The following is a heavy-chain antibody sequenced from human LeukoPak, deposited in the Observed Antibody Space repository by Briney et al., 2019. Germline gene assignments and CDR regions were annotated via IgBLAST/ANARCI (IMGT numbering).Heavy chain of an antibody. D-gene: IGHD1-7*01. V-gene: IGHV4-59*01. Sequence: KPSETLSLTSTVSGGSISSYYWSWIRQPPGKGLEWIGYIYYSGSTKYNPSLKSRVTISVDASKTQFSLKLNSVTAADTAVYYCARGSRELYYFDYWGQGTLVTVSS. J-gene: IGHJ4*02. CDR1: GGSISSYY. CDR2: IYYSGST. CDR3: ARGSRELYYFDY.